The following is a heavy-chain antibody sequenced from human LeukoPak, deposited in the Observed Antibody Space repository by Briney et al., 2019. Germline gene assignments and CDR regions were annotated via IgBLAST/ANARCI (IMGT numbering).Heavy chain of an antibody. D-gene: IGHD3-10*01. CDR1: GYTLTSYG. CDR2: ISAYNGNT. Sequence: ASVKVSCKASGYTLTSYGISWVRQAPRQGLEWMGWISAYNGNTNYAQKLQGRVTMTTDTSTSTAYMELRSLRSDDTAVYYCARIIEVTMVGGVYPRHLDYWGQGTLVTVSS. V-gene: IGHV1-18*04. J-gene: IGHJ4*02. CDR3: ARIIEVTMVGGVYPRHLDY.